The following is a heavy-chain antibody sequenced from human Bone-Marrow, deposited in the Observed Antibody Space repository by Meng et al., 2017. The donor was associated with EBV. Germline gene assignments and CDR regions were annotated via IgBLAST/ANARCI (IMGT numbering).Heavy chain of an antibody. D-gene: IGHD6-19*01. CDR1: GASISSGGYY. V-gene: IGHV4-30-4*01. J-gene: IGHJ4*02. Sequence: QLQKSAPGLLKSSQTRSLTCAVSGASISSGGYYWSWIRQPPGKGLEWIGYIYYNGSTFYNPSLKSRLTISVDTSKNQFSLKLSSVTAADTAFYYCARGGAVAGTFDYWGQGTLVTVSS. CDR3: ARGGAVAGTFDY. CDR2: IYYNGST.